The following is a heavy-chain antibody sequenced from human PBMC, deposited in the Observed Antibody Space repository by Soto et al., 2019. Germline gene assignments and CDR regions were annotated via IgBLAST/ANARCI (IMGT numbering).Heavy chain of an antibody. CDR1: GFTFSGYA. CDR2: ISGSGGGT. D-gene: IGHD3-10*01. Sequence: EVQVLESGGGLVQPGGSLRLSCAASGFTFSGYAMTWVRQAPGKGLEWVSSISGSGGGTYYADPVKGRFTISRDKSKNTVYLQKNSLRAGDTAVYYCAKEGGQVRGSADCWGQGTLVTVSS. V-gene: IGHV3-23*01. J-gene: IGHJ4*02. CDR3: AKEGGQVRGSADC.